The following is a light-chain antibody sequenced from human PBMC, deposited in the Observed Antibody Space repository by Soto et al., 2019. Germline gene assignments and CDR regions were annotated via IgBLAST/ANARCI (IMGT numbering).Light chain of an antibody. J-gene: IGKJ3*01. V-gene: IGKV3-20*01. CDR3: HQYGDSPFT. CDR2: GAS. Sequence: EIVLTQSPGTLSLSPGQRATLSCRAGQSISSNSLAWYQQKPGQAPRLLIYGASNRAIGISDRFSGSRSGTDFTLTISRLEPEDFAVYYCHQYGDSPFTFGPGT. CDR1: QSISSNS.